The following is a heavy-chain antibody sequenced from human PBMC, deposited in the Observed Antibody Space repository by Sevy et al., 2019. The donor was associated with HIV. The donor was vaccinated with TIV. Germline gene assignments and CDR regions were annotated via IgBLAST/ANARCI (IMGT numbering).Heavy chain of an antibody. CDR2: IYYNGHI. CDR1: GGYITSLY. V-gene: IGHV4-59*08. J-gene: IGHJ4*02. D-gene: IGHD1-26*01. CDR3: AGENAWGRGYS. Sequence: SETLSLTCTVSGGYITSLYWNWIGQPPGKGLEWIANIYYNGHINYNPSLKSRVTLSLDTSKNQFSLRLSSVTAADTAMYYCAGENAWGRGYSSDQGTLVTVSS.